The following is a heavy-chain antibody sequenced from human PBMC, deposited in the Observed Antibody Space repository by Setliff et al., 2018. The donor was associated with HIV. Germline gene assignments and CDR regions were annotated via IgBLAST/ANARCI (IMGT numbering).Heavy chain of an antibody. V-gene: IGHV3-48*03. D-gene: IGHD2-21*01. J-gene: IGHJ3*01. CDR2: ISSSGSTI. CDR1: GFTFSSYE. CDR3: ARGRDKDSPWAFDV. Sequence: PGGSLRLSCAASGFTFSSYEMNWVRQAPGKGLEWVSYISSSGSTIYYADSVKGRFTISRDNAKNSLFLQMTSLRAEDTAVYYCARGRDKDSPWAFDVWGQGTVVTVSS.